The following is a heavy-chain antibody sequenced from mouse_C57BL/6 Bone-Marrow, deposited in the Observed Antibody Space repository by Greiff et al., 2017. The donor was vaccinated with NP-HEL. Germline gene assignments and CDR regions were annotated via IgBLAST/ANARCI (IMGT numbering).Heavy chain of an antibody. V-gene: IGHV1-81*01. Sequence: QVQLQQSGAELARPGASVKLSCKASGYTFTSYGISWVKQRTGQGLEWIGEIYPRSGNTYYNEKFKGKATLTADKSSSTAYMELRSLTSEDSAFYFCARSQLYYGKGYFDYWGQGTTLTVSS. CDR3: ARSQLYYGKGYFDY. D-gene: IGHD2-1*01. CDR1: GYTFTSYG. CDR2: IYPRSGNT. J-gene: IGHJ2*01.